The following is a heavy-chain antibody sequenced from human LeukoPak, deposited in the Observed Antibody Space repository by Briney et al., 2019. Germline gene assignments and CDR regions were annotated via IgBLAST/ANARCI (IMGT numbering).Heavy chain of an antibody. CDR1: GFTFDDYT. D-gene: IGHD6-19*01. Sequence: GGSLRLSCAASGFTFDDYTMHWVRHAPGKGLEWVSLISWDGGSTYYADFVKGRFSISRDNSKKSLYLQMNSLKTEDTALYYCAKDIGGTYSSGWTDWGQGTLVTVSS. V-gene: IGHV3-43*01. J-gene: IGHJ4*02. CDR2: ISWDGGST. CDR3: AKDIGGTYSSGWTD.